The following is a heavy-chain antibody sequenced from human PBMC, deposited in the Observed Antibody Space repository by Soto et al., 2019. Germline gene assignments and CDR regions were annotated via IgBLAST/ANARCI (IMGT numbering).Heavy chain of an antibody. J-gene: IGHJ6*02. CDR2: IYYSGST. V-gene: IGHV4-59*01. CDR1: GGSISSYY. CDR3: ARAKGLRFLEWLMGGMDV. D-gene: IGHD3-3*01. Sequence: SETLSLTCTVSGGSISSYYWSWIRQPPGKGLEWIGYIYYSGSTNYNPSLKSRVTISVDTSKNQFSLKLSSVTAADTAVYYCARAKGLRFLEWLMGGMDVWGQGTTVT.